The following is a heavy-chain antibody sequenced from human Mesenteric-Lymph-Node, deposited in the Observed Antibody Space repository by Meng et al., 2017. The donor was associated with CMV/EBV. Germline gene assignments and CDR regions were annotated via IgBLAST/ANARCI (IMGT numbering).Heavy chain of an antibody. CDR1: GFTFNTYS. V-gene: IGHV3-21*01. CDR3: ARIGGTTSDY. J-gene: IGHJ4*02. CDR2: ISSSSSYI. D-gene: IGHD1-1*01. Sequence: GESLKISCAASGFTFNTYSMGWVRQAPGKGLEWVSSISSSSSYIYYADSVRGRFTISRDNAKNSLYLQMDSLRVEDTAMYYCARIGGTTSDYWGQGTLVTVSS.